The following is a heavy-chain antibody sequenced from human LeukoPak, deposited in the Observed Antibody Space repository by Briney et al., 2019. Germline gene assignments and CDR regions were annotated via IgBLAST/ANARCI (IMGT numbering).Heavy chain of an antibody. Sequence: SETLSLTCSVSGTSISRHYCTWIRQPPGKGLEWIGYTHFSGSSNYNPSLKSRATTSLDRAKNQISLTLTSVTAADTAVYFCASAKAAGSYDFWGQGTLVTVSS. V-gene: IGHV4-59*11. CDR1: GTSISRHY. CDR3: ASAKAAGSYDF. CDR2: THFSGSS. D-gene: IGHD6-13*01. J-gene: IGHJ4*02.